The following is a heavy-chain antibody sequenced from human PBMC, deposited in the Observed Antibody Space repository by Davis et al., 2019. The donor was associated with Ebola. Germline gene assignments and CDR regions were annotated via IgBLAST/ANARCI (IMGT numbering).Heavy chain of an antibody. CDR1: GFNSDDHG. D-gene: IGHD2-15*01. V-gene: IGHV3-9*02. CDR3: GKDLLPGGLES. Sequence: SLKISCVVSGFNSDDHGMHWVRQVPGKGLEWVSGILLRSGRTGYADSVKGRFIISRDNAKNSAYLQMDSLRVEDTAFYYCGKDLLPGGLESWGQGTLVTVSS. CDR2: ILLRSGRT. J-gene: IGHJ4*02.